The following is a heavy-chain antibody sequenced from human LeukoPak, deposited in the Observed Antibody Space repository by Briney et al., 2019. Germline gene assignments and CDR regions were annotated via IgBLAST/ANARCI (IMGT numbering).Heavy chain of an antibody. CDR1: GGSISSYY. D-gene: IGHD1-26*01. CDR2: IYYSGST. Sequence: KPSQTLSLTCTVSGGSISSYYWSWIRQPPGKGLEWIGYIYYSGSTNYNPSLKSRVTISVDTSKNQFSLKLSSVTAADTAVYYCARHRVSGSYYYFDYWGQGTLVTVSS. J-gene: IGHJ4*02. CDR3: ARHRVSGSYYYFDY. V-gene: IGHV4-59*08.